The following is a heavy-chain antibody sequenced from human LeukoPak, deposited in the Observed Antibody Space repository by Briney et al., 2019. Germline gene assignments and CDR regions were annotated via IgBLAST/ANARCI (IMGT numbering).Heavy chain of an antibody. CDR2: ISGTGGNQ. CDR1: GFTFSSYA. V-gene: IGHV3-23*01. Sequence: PGGSLRLSCAASGFTFSSYAMSWVRQAPGKGLEWVSGISGTGGNQDHADSVKGRFTISRDNSKDTLYLQMNSLRAEDTAIYYCAKASSPSSGCITYWGQGTLVTVSS. J-gene: IGHJ4*02. CDR3: AKASSPSSGCITY. D-gene: IGHD3-22*01.